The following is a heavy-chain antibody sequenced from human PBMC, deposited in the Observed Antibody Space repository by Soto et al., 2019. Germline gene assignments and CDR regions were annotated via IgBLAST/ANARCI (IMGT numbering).Heavy chain of an antibody. CDR1: GGSISSYY. J-gene: IGHJ4*02. V-gene: IGHV4-59*01. CDR2: IYYSGST. Sequence: QVQLQESGPGLVKPSETLSLTCTVSGGSISSYYWSWIRQPPGKGLEWIGYIYYSGSTNYNPSLKSRVPISVDTSKNQFSLKLRSVTAADTAVYYCARLWFGELFGSYYFDYWGQGTLVTVSS. D-gene: IGHD3-10*01. CDR3: ARLWFGELFGSYYFDY.